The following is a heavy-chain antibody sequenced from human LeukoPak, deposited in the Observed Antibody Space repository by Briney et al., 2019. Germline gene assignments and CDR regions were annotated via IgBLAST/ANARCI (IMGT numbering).Heavy chain of an antibody. J-gene: IGHJ4*02. V-gene: IGHV3-23*01. CDR3: AKDGTYSSGWPLDY. CDR2: ISGSGGST. D-gene: IGHD6-19*01. CDR1: GFTFSSYA. Sequence: GGSLRLSCAASGFTFSSYAMSWVRQAPGKGLEWVSAISGSGGSTYYADSVKGRFTISRDNPKNTLYLQMNSLRAEDTAVYYCAKDGTYSSGWPLDYWGQGTLVTVFS.